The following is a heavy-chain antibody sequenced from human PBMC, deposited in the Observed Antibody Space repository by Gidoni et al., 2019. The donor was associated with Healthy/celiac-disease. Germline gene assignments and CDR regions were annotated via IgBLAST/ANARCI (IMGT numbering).Heavy chain of an antibody. CDR3: ARAIGDYYGMDV. J-gene: IGHJ6*02. Sequence: QVQLQESGPGLVKPSETLSLTCTVSGGSISSYSWSWIRQPPGKGLEWIGYIYYSGSTNYNPSLKSRVTISVDTSKNQFSLKLSSVTAADTAVYYCARAIGDYYGMDVWGQGTTVTVSS. D-gene: IGHD3-16*01. CDR2: IYYSGST. V-gene: IGHV4-59*01. CDR1: GGSISSYS.